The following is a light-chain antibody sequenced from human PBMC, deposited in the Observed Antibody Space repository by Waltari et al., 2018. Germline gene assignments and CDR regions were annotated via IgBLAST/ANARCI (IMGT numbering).Light chain of an antibody. V-gene: IGKV3-11*01. Sequence: DIVLTQSPATLSLSPGERATLPCRASQSVSSYLAWYQQKPGQAPRLLIYDASNRATGIPARFSGSGSGTDFTLTISSLEPEDFAIYYCQQRSNWRLTFGGGTKVEIK. CDR1: QSVSSY. CDR3: QQRSNWRLT. CDR2: DAS. J-gene: IGKJ4*01.